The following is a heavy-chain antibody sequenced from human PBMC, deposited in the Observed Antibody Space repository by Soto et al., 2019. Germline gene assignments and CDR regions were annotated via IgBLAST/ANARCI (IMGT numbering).Heavy chain of an antibody. Sequence: QVQLVESGGGVVQPGTSLRVSCVGSGFTFRSYVIHWVRQAPGKGLEWVALTSYDGSDKYYDDPVRGRFTISRDNSRNTVDLQMDSLRLEDTDLYYCARWGTTGGLDVWGQGTLVSVSS. CDR1: GFTFRSYV. J-gene: IGHJ1*01. D-gene: IGHD3-16*01. CDR2: TSYDGSDK. CDR3: ARWGTTGGLDV. V-gene: IGHV3-30*19.